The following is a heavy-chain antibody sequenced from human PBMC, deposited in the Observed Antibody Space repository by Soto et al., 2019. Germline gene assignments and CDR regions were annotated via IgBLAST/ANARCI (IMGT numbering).Heavy chain of an antibody. CDR2: INAGNGNT. CDR1: GYTFTSYA. D-gene: IGHD6-13*01. V-gene: IGHV1-3*01. Sequence: ASVKVSCKASGYTFTSYAMHWVRQAPGQRLEWMGWINAGNGNTKYSQKFQGRVTITRDTSASTAYMELSSLRSEDTAVYYCARVMAAAGTNFDYWGQGTLVTVS. J-gene: IGHJ4*02. CDR3: ARVMAAAGTNFDY.